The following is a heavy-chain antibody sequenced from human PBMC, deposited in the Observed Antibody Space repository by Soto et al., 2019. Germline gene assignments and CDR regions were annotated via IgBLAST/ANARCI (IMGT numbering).Heavy chain of an antibody. J-gene: IGHJ4*02. CDR1: GFTISSYG. D-gene: IGHD7-27*01. CDR2: ISYDGSNK. CDR3: AKDLGYYFDY. V-gene: IGHV3-30*18. Sequence: QVQLVESRGGVVQPGRSLRLSCAASGFTISSYGMHWVRQAPGKGLEWVAVISYDGSNKYYADSVKGRFTISRDNSKNTLYLQMNSLRAEDTAVYYCAKDLGYYFDYWGQGTLVTVSS.